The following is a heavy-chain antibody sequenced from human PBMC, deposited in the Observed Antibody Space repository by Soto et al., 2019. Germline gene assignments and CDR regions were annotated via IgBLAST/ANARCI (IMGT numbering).Heavy chain of an antibody. Sequence: SETLSLTCTVSGVSISSYYWSWIRQPPGKGLEWIGYIYYSGSTNYNPSLKSRVTISVDTSKNQFSLKLSSVTAADTAVYYCARDRAFDYWGQGTLVTVSS. V-gene: IGHV4-59*01. CDR3: ARDRAFDY. J-gene: IGHJ4*02. CDR1: GVSISSYY. CDR2: IYYSGST.